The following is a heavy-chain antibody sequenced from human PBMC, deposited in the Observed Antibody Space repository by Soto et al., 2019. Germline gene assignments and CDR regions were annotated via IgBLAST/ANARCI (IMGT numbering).Heavy chain of an antibody. CDR3: ATHPTMLPFDS. CDR1: GIRFTSYW. Sequence: XDSLKVSWQCSGIRFTSYWISLVLQMPGKGLEWMGRIDPDDSYSDYSPSFQGHVTFSVDTSINTAYLQWKNLKASDTGIYYCATHPTMLPFDSWGQRTLVTVSS. J-gene: IGHJ4*02. V-gene: IGHV5-10-1*01. CDR2: IDPDDSYS. D-gene: IGHD2-2*01.